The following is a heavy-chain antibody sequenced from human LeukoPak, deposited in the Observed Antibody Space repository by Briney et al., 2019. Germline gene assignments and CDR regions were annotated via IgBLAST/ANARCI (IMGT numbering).Heavy chain of an antibody. J-gene: IGHJ5*02. CDR1: GYSISSGYY. V-gene: IGHV4-38-2*02. CDR3: ARVPHSSSSEWFDP. CDR2: IYHGGST. D-gene: IGHD6-6*01. Sequence: SETLSLTCTVSGYSISSGYYWGWIRQPPGKGLKWIGSIYHGGSTYYNPSLKSRVTISVDTSKNQFSLKLSSVTAADTAVFYCARVPHSSSSEWFDPWGQGTLVTVSS.